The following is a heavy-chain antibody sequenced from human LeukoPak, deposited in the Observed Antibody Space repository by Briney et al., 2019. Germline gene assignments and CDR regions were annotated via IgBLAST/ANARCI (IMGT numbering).Heavy chain of an antibody. J-gene: IGHJ4*02. D-gene: IGHD2-2*01. CDR2: IRYDGSNK. Sequence: GGSLRLSCAASGFTFSSYGMHWVRQAPGKGLEWVAFIRYDGSNKYYADSVKGRFTISRDNSKNTLYLQMNSLRAEDTAVYYCAQGYCSGTSCYDFDYWGQGTLVTVSS. V-gene: IGHV3-30*02. CDR3: AQGYCSGTSCYDFDY. CDR1: GFTFSSYG.